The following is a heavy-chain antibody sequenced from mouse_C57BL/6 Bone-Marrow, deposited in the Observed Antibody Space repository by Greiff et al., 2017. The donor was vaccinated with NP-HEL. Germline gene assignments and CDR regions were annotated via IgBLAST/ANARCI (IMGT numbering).Heavy chain of an antibody. CDR2: IHPNSGST. CDR3: ARENYSNSWYFDV. J-gene: IGHJ1*03. D-gene: IGHD2-5*01. V-gene: IGHV1-64*01. Sequence: VQLQQSGAELVKPGASVKLSCKASGYTFTSYWMHWVKQRPGQGLEWIGMIHPNSGSTNYNEKFKSKATLTVDKSSSTAYMQLSSLTSEDSAVYYCARENYSNSWYFDVWGTGTTVTVSS. CDR1: GYTFTSYW.